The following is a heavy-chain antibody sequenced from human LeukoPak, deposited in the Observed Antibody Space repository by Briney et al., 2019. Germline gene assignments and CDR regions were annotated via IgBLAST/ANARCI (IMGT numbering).Heavy chain of an antibody. J-gene: IGHJ4*02. V-gene: IGHV3-30*04. CDR3: ARGNYYDSRGFSVTEH. CDR2: ISRDGTA. CDR1: GFTFSYYV. Sequence: GGSLRLSCATSGFTFSYYVFQWVRQAPGKGLDWVAAISRDGTAYYAASVKGRFTVSRDTSEDTVFLQMVSLGLEDTAVYYCARGNYYDSRGFSVTEHWGQGTLVTVSS. D-gene: IGHD3-22*01.